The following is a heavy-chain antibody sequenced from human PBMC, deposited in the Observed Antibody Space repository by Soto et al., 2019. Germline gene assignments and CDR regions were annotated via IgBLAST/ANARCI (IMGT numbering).Heavy chain of an antibody. Sequence: PGGSLRLSCAASGFTFSSYAMHWVRQAPGKGLEWVAVISYDGSNKYYADSVKGRFTISRDNSKNTLYLQMNSLRAEDTAVYYCAREGYSYGLTGFDYWGQGTLVTVSS. D-gene: IGHD5-18*01. CDR1: GFTFSSYA. V-gene: IGHV3-30-3*01. J-gene: IGHJ4*02. CDR2: ISYDGSNK. CDR3: AREGYSYGLTGFDY.